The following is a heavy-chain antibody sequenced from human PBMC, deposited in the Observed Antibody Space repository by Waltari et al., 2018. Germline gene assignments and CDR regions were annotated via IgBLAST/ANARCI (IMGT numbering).Heavy chain of an antibody. V-gene: IGHV1-3*01. CDR3: AREGTVAWGITSDS. CDR2: INAGNGNT. J-gene: IGHJ4*02. Sequence: QVQLVQSGAEVKKPGASVKVSCKASGYTFTSYAMHWVRQAPGQRLEWMGWINAGNGNTKESQKCQGRVTMTRDTSASTAYMELSSLRSEDTAVYYCAREGTVAWGITSDSWGQGTLVTVSS. CDR1: GYTFTSYA. D-gene: IGHD3-16*01.